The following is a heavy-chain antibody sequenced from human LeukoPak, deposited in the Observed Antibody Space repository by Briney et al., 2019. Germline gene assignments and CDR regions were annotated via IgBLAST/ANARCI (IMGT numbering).Heavy chain of an antibody. V-gene: IGHV4-31*03. CDR3: ARGESEYYGSGRRLAFFDY. D-gene: IGHD3-10*01. CDR1: CGSISSGGYY. J-gene: IGHJ4*02. Sequence: SQTLSLTCTVSCGSISSGGYYWSWIRQHPGKGLEWIGYFYYSGSTYYNPSLKSRVTISVDTSKNQFSLKLSSVTAADTAVYYCARGESEYYGSGRRLAFFDYWGQGTLVTVSS. CDR2: FYYSGST.